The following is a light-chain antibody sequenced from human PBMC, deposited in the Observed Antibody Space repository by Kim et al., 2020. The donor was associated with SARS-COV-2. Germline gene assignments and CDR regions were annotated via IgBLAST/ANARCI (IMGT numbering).Light chain of an antibody. CDR3: NSRDSNDNVV. J-gene: IGLJ2*01. Sequence: SSELTQDTAVSVALGQTVRITCQGDSLRSYYATWYQQKPRQAPVLVIYGKNSRPSGIPDRFSGSSSGNTASLTITGTQAADEADYYCNSRDSNDNVVFGGGTKVTVL. CDR1: SLRSYY. V-gene: IGLV3-19*01. CDR2: GKN.